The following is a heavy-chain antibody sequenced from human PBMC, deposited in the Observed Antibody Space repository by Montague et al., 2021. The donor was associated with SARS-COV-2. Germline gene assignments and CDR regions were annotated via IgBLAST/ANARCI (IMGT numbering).Heavy chain of an antibody. Sequence: TLSLTCTVSGGSISSGGYYWSWIRQHPGKGLEWIGYIYYSGSTYYNPSLKSRVTISVDTSKNQFSLKLSSVTAADTAVYYCARAYITMIVVVSAFDSWGQGTMVPVSS. CDR1: GGSISSGGYY. CDR2: IYYSGST. CDR3: ARAYITMIVVVSAFDS. V-gene: IGHV4-31*03. D-gene: IGHD3-22*01. J-gene: IGHJ3*02.